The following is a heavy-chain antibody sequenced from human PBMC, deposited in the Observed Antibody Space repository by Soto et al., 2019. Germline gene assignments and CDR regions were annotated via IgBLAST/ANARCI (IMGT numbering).Heavy chain of an antibody. V-gene: IGHV4-61*08. CDR2: IYYSGST. J-gene: IGHJ3*02. D-gene: IGHD2-15*01. Sequence: SETLSLTCTVSGDSISSGDYYWSWIRQPPGKGLEWIGYIYYSGSTNYNPSLKRRVTISVDTSKNQFSLNLSSVTAADTAVYYCARIPARAHDIETSGAFDIWGQGTVVTVSS. CDR1: GDSISSGDYY. CDR3: ARIPARAHDIETSGAFDI.